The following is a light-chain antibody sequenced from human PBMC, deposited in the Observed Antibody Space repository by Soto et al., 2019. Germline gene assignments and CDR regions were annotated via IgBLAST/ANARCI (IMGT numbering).Light chain of an antibody. CDR1: QSVSRN. CDR3: QQYNNWSSWT. J-gene: IGKJ1*01. Sequence: EIVMTQSPATLSVSPGERATLSCRASQSVSRNSAWDQQKPGQAPRLLIYGATTRATGIPARFSGSGSGTEFTLTISSLQSEDFAVYYCQQYNNWSSWTFGQGTKVEIK. CDR2: GAT. V-gene: IGKV3-15*01.